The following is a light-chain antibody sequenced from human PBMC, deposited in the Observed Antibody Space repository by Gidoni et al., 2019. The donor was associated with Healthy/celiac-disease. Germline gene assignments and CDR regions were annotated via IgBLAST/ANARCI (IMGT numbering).Light chain of an antibody. J-gene: IGKJ4*01. CDR2: DAA. CDR3: QQRSNWPPLLT. Sequence: ELVLTQSPPTLSLSPGERATLSCRASQSVSSYLAWYQQKHGQAPRLLIYDAANRAPGIPARFSGSGSGTDVTLTISSLEPEDFAVYYCQQRSNWPPLLTFGGGTKVEIK. V-gene: IGKV3-11*01. CDR1: QSVSSY.